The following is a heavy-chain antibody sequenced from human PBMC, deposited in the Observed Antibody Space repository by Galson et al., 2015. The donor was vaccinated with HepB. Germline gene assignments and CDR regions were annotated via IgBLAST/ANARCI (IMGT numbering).Heavy chain of an antibody. J-gene: IGHJ4*02. CDR2: ISAYNGNT. V-gene: IGHV1-18*01. Sequence: SVKVSCKASGYTFTSYGISWVRQAPGQGLEWMGWISAYNGNTNFAQKLQGRVTMTTDTSTSTAYMELRSLRSDDTVVYYCATNMVPRKGLDYWGQGTLVTVSS. CDR3: ATNMVPRKGLDY. D-gene: IGHD3-10*01. CDR1: GYTFTSYG.